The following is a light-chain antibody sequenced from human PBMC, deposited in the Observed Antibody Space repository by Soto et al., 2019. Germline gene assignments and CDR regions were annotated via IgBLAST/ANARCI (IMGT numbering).Light chain of an antibody. Sequence: DIQMPQSLSTLSGSVGDRVTITCRASQTISSWLSWYQQKPGKAPKLRSYKASTLKSGVPSRFSGSGSGTEFNLTISSLQPDDFANYYCQHYNRWTFAPGTKV. V-gene: IGKV1-5*03. CDR2: KAS. CDR3: QHYNRWT. J-gene: IGKJ1*01. CDR1: QTISSW.